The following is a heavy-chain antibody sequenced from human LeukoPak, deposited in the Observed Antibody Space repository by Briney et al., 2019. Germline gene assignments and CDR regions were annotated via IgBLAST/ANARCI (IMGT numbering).Heavy chain of an antibody. D-gene: IGHD3-3*01. CDR2: IYTSGST. J-gene: IGHJ4*02. V-gene: IGHV4-61*02. CDR3: ARGNYDFWSGPNFDY. Sequence: SQTLSLTCTVSGGSISSGSYYWSWIRQPAGKGLEWIGRIYTSGSTNYNPSLKSRVTISVDTSKNQFSLKLSSVTAADTAVYYCARGNYDFWSGPNFDYWDQGTLVTVSS. CDR1: GGSISSGSYY.